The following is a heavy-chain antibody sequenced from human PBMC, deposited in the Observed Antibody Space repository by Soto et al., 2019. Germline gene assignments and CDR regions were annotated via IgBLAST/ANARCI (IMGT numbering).Heavy chain of an antibody. J-gene: IGHJ4*02. CDR2: ISSSSSTI. CDR1: GFTFSRYS. V-gene: IGHV3-48*01. D-gene: IGHD1-20*01. CDR3: AREGLTRGIGIGY. Sequence: PWGSLRLSCAASGFTFSRYSMNWVRQAPGKGLEWVSYISSSSSTIYYADSVKGRFTISRDNAKNSLYLQMNSLRAEDTAVYYCAREGLTRGIGIGYWGQGTLVTVSS.